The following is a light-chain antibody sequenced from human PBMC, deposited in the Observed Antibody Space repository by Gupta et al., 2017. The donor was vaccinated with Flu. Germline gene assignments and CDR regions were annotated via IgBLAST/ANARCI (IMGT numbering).Light chain of an antibody. CDR1: HRGTNNL. Sequence: IVLTQYPATMPSSPRGRATISSSATHRGTNNLLTWYQQKPGQAPRLLIHGASSRTTGIPDRFSGSGSGTDFTLTISSLEPEDFAVYYCQQYGYWAYTFGGGTKLEIK. CDR3: QQYGYWAYT. V-gene: IGKV3-20*01. CDR2: GAS. J-gene: IGKJ4*01.